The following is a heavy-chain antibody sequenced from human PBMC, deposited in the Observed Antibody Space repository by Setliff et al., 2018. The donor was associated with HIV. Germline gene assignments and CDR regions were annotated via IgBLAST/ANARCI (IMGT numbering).Heavy chain of an antibody. J-gene: IGHJ4*02. D-gene: IGHD6-13*01. V-gene: IGHV5-51*01. CDR3: ARRGSSWYYFDY. CDR1: GYSFTSYW. Sequence: GASLKISCEASGYSFTSYWIGWVRQLPGKGLERMGIIYPSDSDTRYSPSFQGQVTISVDKSISTAYLQWSSLKASDTAMYYCARRGSSWYYFDYWGQGTLVTVSS. CDR2: IYPSDSDT.